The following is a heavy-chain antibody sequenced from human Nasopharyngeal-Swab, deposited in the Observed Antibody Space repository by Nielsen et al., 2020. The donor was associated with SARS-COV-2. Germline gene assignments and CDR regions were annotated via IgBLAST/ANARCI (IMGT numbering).Heavy chain of an antibody. Sequence: SVKVSCKASVGTYSIYAISWVRQAPGHGPEWMGGIIPIFGTSNYVQKFQGRVTITADEFTSTAYMELSSLRSVDTAVYYCARMHCGGDCYSRGEDAFDLWGQGTLVTVSS. V-gene: IGHV1-69*13. CDR3: ARMHCGGDCYSRGEDAFDL. J-gene: IGHJ3*01. CDR1: VGTYSIYA. D-gene: IGHD2-21*02. CDR2: IIPIFGTS.